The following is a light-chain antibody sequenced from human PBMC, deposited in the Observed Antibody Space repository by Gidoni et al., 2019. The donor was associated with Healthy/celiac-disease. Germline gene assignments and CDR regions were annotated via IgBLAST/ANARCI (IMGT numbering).Light chain of an antibody. CDR1: QSISSY. J-gene: IGKJ3*01. Sequence: DIQITQSPSSLSASVVDRVTITCRASQSISSYLDWYQQKPGKAPKLLIYAASSLQSGVPSRFSGSGSGTDFTLTISSLQPEDFATYYCQQNYSTPLFTFGPGTKVDIK. CDR3: QQNYSTPLFT. V-gene: IGKV1-39*01. CDR2: AAS.